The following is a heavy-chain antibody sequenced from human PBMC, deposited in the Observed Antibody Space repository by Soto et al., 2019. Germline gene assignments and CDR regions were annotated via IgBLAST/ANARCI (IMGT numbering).Heavy chain of an antibody. CDR3: AHPRGYGVFDAVDI. D-gene: IGHD4-17*01. J-gene: IGHJ3*02. Sequence: GGSLRLSCAASGFTFSTYAMNWVRQAPGKGLEWVSAISKTGVSTYYAGSVRGRFTISRDNSINTLYLQMSGLRTEDTAVYYCAHPRGYGVFDAVDIWGRGTMVTVSS. CDR2: ISKTGVST. CDR1: GFTFSTYA. V-gene: IGHV3-23*01.